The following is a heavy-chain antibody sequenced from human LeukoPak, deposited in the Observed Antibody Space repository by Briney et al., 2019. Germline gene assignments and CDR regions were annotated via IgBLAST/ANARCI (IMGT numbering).Heavy chain of an antibody. V-gene: IGHV5-51*01. J-gene: IGHJ3*02. Sequence: GESLKISYKGSGYSFTSYWIGWVRQMPGKGLEWMGIIYPGDSDTRYSPSFQGQVTISADKSISTAYLQWSSLKASDTAMYYCARHFLRGYDPASYAFDIWGQGTMVTVSS. CDR3: ARHFLRGYDPASYAFDI. CDR1: GYSFTSYW. D-gene: IGHD5-12*01. CDR2: IYPGDSDT.